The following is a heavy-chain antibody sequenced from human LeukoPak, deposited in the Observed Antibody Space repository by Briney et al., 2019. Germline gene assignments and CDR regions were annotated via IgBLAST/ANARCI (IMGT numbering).Heavy chain of an antibody. CDR2: ISWNSGSI. Sequence: PGGSLSLSCAASGFTFDDYAMHWVRQAPGKGLEWVSGISWNSGSIGYADSVKGRFTISRDNAKNPLYLQMNSLRAEDTALYYCAKDFGDSLDYWGQGTLVTVSS. D-gene: IGHD4-17*01. CDR3: AKDFGDSLDY. V-gene: IGHV3-9*01. CDR1: GFTFDDYA. J-gene: IGHJ4*02.